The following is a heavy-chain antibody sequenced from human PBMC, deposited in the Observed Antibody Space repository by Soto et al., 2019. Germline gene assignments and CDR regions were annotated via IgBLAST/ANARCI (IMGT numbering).Heavy chain of an antibody. J-gene: IGHJ6*02. Sequence: SETLSLTCTVSGGSIGSYYWSWIRQPPGKGLEWIGHIYYTGSTSYNPSLKGRVTISIDTSENQFSLKLRSGTAADMAVYYCARHYFDSSGYYFALGLDVWGQGTTVTVSS. CDR1: GGSIGSYY. D-gene: IGHD3-22*01. CDR2: IYYTGST. V-gene: IGHV4-59*13. CDR3: ARHYFDSSGYYFALGLDV.